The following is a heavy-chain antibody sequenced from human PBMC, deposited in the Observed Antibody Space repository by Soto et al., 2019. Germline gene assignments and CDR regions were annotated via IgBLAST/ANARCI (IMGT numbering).Heavy chain of an antibody. Sequence: PGGSLRLCCAASGFTFSTYGMHWVRQAPGKGLEWVALISYDGSNKYYADSVKGRFTISRDNSKNTLYLQMNSLRAEDTAAYFCAKESYYYDSSGYYAPDYWGQGTLVTVSS. CDR2: ISYDGSNK. CDR1: GFTFSTYG. D-gene: IGHD3-22*01. J-gene: IGHJ4*02. CDR3: AKESYYYDSSGYYAPDY. V-gene: IGHV3-30*18.